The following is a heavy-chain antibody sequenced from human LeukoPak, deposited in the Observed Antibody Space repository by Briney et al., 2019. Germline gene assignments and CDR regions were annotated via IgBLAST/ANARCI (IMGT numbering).Heavy chain of an antibody. CDR3: AKRDCISCYGDY. Sequence: GGSLRLSCAASGFTFSSYAMSWVRQAPGKGLEWVSTISGSGGSTYYADSVKGRFTISRDNSKNTLYLQMNSLRAEDTAVYYCAKRDCISCYGDYWGQGTLVTVSS. CDR2: ISGSGGST. J-gene: IGHJ4*02. V-gene: IGHV3-23*01. D-gene: IGHD2-2*01. CDR1: GFTFSSYA.